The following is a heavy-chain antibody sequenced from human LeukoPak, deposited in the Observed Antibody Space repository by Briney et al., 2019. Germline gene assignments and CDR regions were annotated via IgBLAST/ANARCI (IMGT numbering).Heavy chain of an antibody. CDR1: GGSFSNYY. J-gene: IGHJ4*02. D-gene: IGHD4-17*01. V-gene: IGHV4-34*01. CDR2: ITHHGTT. CDR3: APIFGDYSDFDS. Sequence: SETLSLTCAVYGGSFSNYYLSWVRQPPGKGLEWIGEITHHGTTNYNPSLKSRVTISVDTSKNQFSRKLYSVAAADTAVNYCAPIFGDYSDFDSWGQGTLVTVSS.